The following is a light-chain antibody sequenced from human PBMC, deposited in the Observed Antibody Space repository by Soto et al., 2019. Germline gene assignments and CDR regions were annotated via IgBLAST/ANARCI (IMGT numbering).Light chain of an antibody. Sequence: QSVLTQPPSASGSPGQSVTISCTGTSSDVGGYNYVSWYQQHPGKAPKLMIYKVSTRPSGVPDRFSGSKSGNTASLTVSGPRAEKGVNNNASSKPAGNFWVFGGGTKVTVL. CDR1: SSDVGGYNY. J-gene: IGLJ3*02. CDR2: KVS. V-gene: IGLV2-8*01. CDR3: SSKPAGNFWV.